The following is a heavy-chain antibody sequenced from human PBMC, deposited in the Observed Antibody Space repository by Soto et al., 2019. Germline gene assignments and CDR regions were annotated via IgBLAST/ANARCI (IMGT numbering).Heavy chain of an antibody. D-gene: IGHD3-16*01. CDR1: GGTFSSYA. J-gene: IGHJ6*02. CDR2: IIPIFGTA. V-gene: IGHV1-69*01. CDR3: ARGAAYYYYYGMDV. Sequence: QVQLVQSGAEVKKPGSSVKVSCKASGGTFSSYAISWVRQAPGQGLEWMGGIIPIFGTANYAQKFQGRVTITADESTSTAYMGLSSLRSEDTAVYYCARGAAYYYYYGMDVWGQGTTVTVSS.